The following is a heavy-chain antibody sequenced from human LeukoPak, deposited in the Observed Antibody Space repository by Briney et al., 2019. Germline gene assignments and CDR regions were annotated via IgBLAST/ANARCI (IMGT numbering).Heavy chain of an antibody. CDR2: ISGSGGST. Sequence: GGSLRLSCAASGFTFSSYAMSWVRQAPGKGLEWVSAISGSGGSTYYADSVKGRFTISRDNSKNTLYLQMHSLRAEDTAVYYCAKVFDYDILTGYVGRFGYWGQGTLVTVSS. D-gene: IGHD3-9*01. V-gene: IGHV3-23*01. J-gene: IGHJ4*02. CDR1: GFTFSSYA. CDR3: AKVFDYDILTGYVGRFGY.